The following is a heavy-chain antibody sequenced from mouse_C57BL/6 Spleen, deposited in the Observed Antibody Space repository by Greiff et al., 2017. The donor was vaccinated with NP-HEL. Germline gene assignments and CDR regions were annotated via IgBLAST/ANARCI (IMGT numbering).Heavy chain of an antibody. D-gene: IGHD1-1*01. V-gene: IGHV1-80*01. J-gene: IGHJ2*01. CDR2: IYPGDGDT. CDR1: GYAFSSYW. CDR3: ARHGSSPHFDY. Sequence: VQLQQSGAELVKPGASVKISCKASGYAFSSYWMNWVKQRPGKGLEWIGQIYPGDGDTNYNGKFKGKATLTADKSSSTAYMQLSSLTSADSAFYFCARHGSSPHFDYWGQGTTLTVSS.